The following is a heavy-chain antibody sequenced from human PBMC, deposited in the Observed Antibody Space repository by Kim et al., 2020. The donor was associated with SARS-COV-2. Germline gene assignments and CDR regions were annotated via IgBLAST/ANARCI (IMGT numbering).Heavy chain of an antibody. CDR3: ARTRPNQGFDY. J-gene: IGHJ4*02. V-gene: IGHV6-1*01. Sequence: DNAVSVKSRITINPDTSKNQFSLHLDSVAPEDTAVYFCARTRPNQGFDYWGQGTLVTVSS. D-gene: IGHD1-1*01.